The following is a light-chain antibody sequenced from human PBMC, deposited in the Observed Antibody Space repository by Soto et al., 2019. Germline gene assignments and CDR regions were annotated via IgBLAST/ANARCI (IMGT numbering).Light chain of an antibody. CDR2: KAS. V-gene: IGKV1-5*03. J-gene: IGKJ2*01. Sequence: DIQMSQAPSTLSASIGDRVIITCRASQSISSSLAWYQQKPGKVPNLLIYKASNLKSGVPSRFSASGSGIEFTLTISSLQPDDFGTYYCQQYNSFPYTFGQGTNLEI. CDR3: QQYNSFPYT. CDR1: QSISSS.